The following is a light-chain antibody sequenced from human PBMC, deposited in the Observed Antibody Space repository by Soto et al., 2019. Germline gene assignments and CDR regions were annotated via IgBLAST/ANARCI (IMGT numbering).Light chain of an antibody. J-gene: IGKJ5*01. V-gene: IGKV1-33*01. CDR3: LQYDNLPIT. CDR1: EDINNY. CDR2: DAS. Sequence: DIQMPQSPSSLSASVGDRVTITCQATEDINNYLNWYQQKPGKAPKLLIYDASNLEAGVPSRFRGSGSGKDFTFTISSLQPEDIATYYCLQYDNLPITFGQGTRLEIK.